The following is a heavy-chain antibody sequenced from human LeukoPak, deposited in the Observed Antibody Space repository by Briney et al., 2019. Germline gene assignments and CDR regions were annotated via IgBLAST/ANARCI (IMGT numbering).Heavy chain of an antibody. V-gene: IGHV1-18*01. D-gene: IGHD1-26*01. J-gene: IGHJ4*02. Sequence: ASVKVSCKTSGYNYATSGISWVRPAPGQGLEWMGWISVQNGNIKYAQKFQGRVNLTTDTSTTSAYMELRSLTSDDTAVDYCARDSGSYGNYFDYWGQGTLVTVSS. CDR3: ARDSGSYGNYFDY. CDR2: ISVQNGNI. CDR1: GYNYATSG.